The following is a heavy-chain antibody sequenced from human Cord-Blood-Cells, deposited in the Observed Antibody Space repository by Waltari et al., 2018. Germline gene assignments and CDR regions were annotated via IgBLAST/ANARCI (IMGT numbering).Heavy chain of an antibody. CDR2: IKQDGSEK. Sequence: EVQLVESGGGLVQPGGSLRLSCAASGFTFSSYWMSWVRQAPGKGLEWVANIKQDGSEKYYGDSVKGRFTISRDNAKNSLYLQMNSLRAEDTAVYYCARDIPDNYYYYYMDVWGKGTTVTVSS. D-gene: IGHD2-21*01. CDR3: ARDIPDNYYYYYMDV. V-gene: IGHV3-7*01. J-gene: IGHJ6*03. CDR1: GFTFSSYW.